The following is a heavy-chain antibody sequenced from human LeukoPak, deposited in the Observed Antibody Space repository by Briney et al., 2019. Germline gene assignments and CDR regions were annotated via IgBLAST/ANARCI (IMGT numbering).Heavy chain of an antibody. Sequence: GGSLRLSCAASGFTFSNYAMHCVRQAPGKGLVWVTVISYDGSNKYYADSVKGRFTISRDNSKNTLYLQMNSLRAEDTAVYYCARDSGFSGTQRGEYWGQGTLVTVSS. D-gene: IGHD2/OR15-2a*01. J-gene: IGHJ4*02. CDR3: ARDSGFSGTQRGEY. V-gene: IGHV3-30*04. CDR2: ISYDGSNK. CDR1: GFTFSNYA.